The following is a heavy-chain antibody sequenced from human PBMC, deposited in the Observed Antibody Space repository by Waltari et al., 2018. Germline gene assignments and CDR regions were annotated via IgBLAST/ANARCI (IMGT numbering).Heavy chain of an antibody. Sequence: QVQLVQSGTEVKKPGASVKVTCKASGYTFTDYGISWVRQAPGQGLEWMGWNRPHNGNTEYLQKNQDSDTMTTDTYTRTAYMELRNLRSPDTAVYYCGPYRGVDTVWFWGQGTLVTVSS. CDR2: NRPHNGNT. V-gene: IGHV1-18*01. CDR1: GYTFTDYG. CDR3: GPYRGVDTVWF. D-gene: IGHD5-18*01. J-gene: IGHJ4*02.